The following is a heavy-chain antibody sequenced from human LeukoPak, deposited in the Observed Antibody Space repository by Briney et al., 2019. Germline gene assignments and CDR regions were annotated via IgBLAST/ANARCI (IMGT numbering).Heavy chain of an antibody. CDR2: ISNHGRNK. CDR3: AKSSLSRAGADY. V-gene: IGHV3-30*18. D-gene: IGHD6-19*01. J-gene: IGHJ4*02. Sequence: GRSLRLSCAASGFTFSSYAMNWVRQAPGKGLEWLTVISNHGRNKYYADSVKGRLTISRDNSQDTLYLHINSLRPEDTAVYYCAKSSLSRAGADYWGQGTLVTVSS. CDR1: GFTFSSYA.